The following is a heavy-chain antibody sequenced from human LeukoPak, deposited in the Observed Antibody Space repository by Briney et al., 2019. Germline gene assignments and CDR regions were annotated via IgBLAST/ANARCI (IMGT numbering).Heavy chain of an antibody. D-gene: IGHD2/OR15-2a*01. CDR2: ISGSGGST. Sequence: GGSLRLSCAASGFTFSSYAMSWVRQAPGKGLEWVSAISGSGGSTYYAASVKGRFTISRDNSKNTLYLQMNSLRAEDRAVYYCAKEGGRLLYYFDYWGQGTLVTVSS. CDR3: AKEGGRLLYYFDY. CDR1: GFTFSSYA. J-gene: IGHJ4*02. V-gene: IGHV3-23*01.